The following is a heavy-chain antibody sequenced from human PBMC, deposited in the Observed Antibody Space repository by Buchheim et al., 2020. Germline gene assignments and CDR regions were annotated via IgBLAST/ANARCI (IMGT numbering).Heavy chain of an antibody. D-gene: IGHD3-16*01. CDR2: ISYDGSNK. J-gene: IGHJ6*02. Sequence: QVQLVESGGGVVQPGRSLRLSCAASGFTFSSYGMHWVRQAPGKGLEWVAVISYDGSNKYYADSVKGRFTISRGNSKNTLYLQMNSLRAEDTAVYYCAKGFSYALYYYGMDVWGQGTT. CDR3: AKGFSYALYYYGMDV. V-gene: IGHV3-30*18. CDR1: GFTFSSYG.